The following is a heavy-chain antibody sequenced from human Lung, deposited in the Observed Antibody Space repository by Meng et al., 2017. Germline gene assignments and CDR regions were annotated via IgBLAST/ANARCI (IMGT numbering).Heavy chain of an antibody. CDR1: GGSINNYY. CDR3: TRQFFDYVWGSYRPNWFDA. V-gene: IGHV4-4*07. J-gene: IGHJ5*02. D-gene: IGHD3-16*01. CDR2: IYSSGST. Sequence: QVQLQESGPRLGKTSETLSLTCTVSGGSINNYYWSWIRQPAGKGLEWIGRIYSSGSTDYNPSLRSRVTMSVDTSKNQFSLKLTSVTAADTAVYYCTRQFFDYVWGSYRPNWFDAWGQGTLVTVSS.